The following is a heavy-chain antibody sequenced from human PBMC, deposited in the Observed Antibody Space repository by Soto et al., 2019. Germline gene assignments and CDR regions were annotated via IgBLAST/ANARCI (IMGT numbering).Heavy chain of an antibody. CDR3: ARVARITMVRGVPNDAFDI. CDR1: GGSISSGGYY. D-gene: IGHD3-10*01. V-gene: IGHV4-31*03. CDR2: IYYSGST. J-gene: IGHJ3*02. Sequence: PSETLSLTCTVSGGSISSGGYYWSWIRQHPGKGLEWIGYIYYSGSTYYNPSLKSRVTISVDTSKNQFSLKLSSVTAADTAVYYCARVARITMVRGVPNDAFDIWGQGTMVTV.